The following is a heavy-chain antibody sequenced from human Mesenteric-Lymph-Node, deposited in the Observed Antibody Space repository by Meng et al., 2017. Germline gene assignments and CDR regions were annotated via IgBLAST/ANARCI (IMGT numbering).Heavy chain of an antibody. D-gene: IGHD2/OR15-2a*01. CDR2: ITTYNGNT. J-gene: IGHJ4*02. CDR1: GYTFAKYG. Sequence: ASVKVSCKASGYTFAKYGISWVRQAPGRGLEWMGWITTYNGNTNYAQKFQGRAAMTTDITTNTVYMELRSLTSDDTAVYYCAVDSSSTTSYGFEYWGQVTLVTVSS. CDR3: AVDSSSTTSYGFEY. V-gene: IGHV1-18*01.